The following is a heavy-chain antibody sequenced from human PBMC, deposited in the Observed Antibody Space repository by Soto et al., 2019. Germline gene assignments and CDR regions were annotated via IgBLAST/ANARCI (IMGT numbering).Heavy chain of an antibody. CDR2: SYYNGVT. CDR1: GGSISSDS. Sequence: QVQLQESGPGLVKPSETLSLTCTVSGGSISSDSWSWIRQSPGKALEWIGYSYYNGVTKYNPSLKSRVTISVDTSQNQFSLRLTSVTAADTAVYYCARRSRSSSGWYVLDYWGQGTLVTVSS. J-gene: IGHJ4*02. CDR3: ARRSRSSSGWYVLDY. D-gene: IGHD6-19*01. V-gene: IGHV4-59*01.